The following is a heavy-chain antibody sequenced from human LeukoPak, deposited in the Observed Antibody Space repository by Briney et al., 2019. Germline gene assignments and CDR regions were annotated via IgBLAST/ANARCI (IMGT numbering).Heavy chain of an antibody. D-gene: IGHD2-15*01. CDR1: GGTYSSYA. CDR3: ARWKVAATDYYYYGMDV. J-gene: IGHJ6*02. Sequence: SVKVSCKASGGTYSSYAISWVRQAPGQGLEWMGRIIPIFGIANYAQKFQGRVTITADKSTSTAYMELSSLRSEDTAVYYCARWKVAATDYYYYGMDVWGQGTTVTVSS. CDR2: IIPIFGIA. V-gene: IGHV1-69*04.